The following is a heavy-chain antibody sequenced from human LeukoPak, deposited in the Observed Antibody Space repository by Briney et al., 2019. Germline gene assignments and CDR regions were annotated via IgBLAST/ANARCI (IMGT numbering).Heavy chain of an antibody. CDR3: ARDLEWFGELLSIRDNWFDP. V-gene: IGHV1-18*04. CDR2: ISAYNGNT. Sequence: ASVKVSCKASGYTFTGYYMHWVRQAPGQGLEWMGWISAYNGNTNYAQKLQGRVTMTTDTSTSTAYMELRSLRSDDTAVYYCARDLEWFGELLSIRDNWFDPWGQGTLVTVSS. CDR1: GYTFTGYY. D-gene: IGHD3-10*01. J-gene: IGHJ5*02.